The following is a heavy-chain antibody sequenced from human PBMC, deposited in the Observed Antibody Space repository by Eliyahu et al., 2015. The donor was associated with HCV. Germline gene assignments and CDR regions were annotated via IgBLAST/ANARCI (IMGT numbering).Heavy chain of an antibody. V-gene: IGHV4-39*01. CDR1: GGXISXSXYX. CDR3: ARHPRTYVWGSYRYPQEHRPNDAFDI. CDR2: ICXSGST. D-gene: IGHD3-16*02. J-gene: IGHJ3*02. Sequence: QLQLQESGPGLVKPSETLSLTCTXSGGXISXSXYXWGWIXQPPGKGLEWIGSICXSGSTYXDPSXKSRVTISVDTSKNQFSLKLSSVTAADTAVYYCARHPRTYVWGSYRYPQEHRPNDAFDIWGQGTMVTVSS.